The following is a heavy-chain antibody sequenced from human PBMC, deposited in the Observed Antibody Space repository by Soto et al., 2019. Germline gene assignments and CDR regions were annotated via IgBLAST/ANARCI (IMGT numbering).Heavy chain of an antibody. CDR1: GYTFTSYY. Sequence: GASVKVSCKASGYTFTSYYMHWVRQAPGQGLEWMGIINPSGGSTSYAQKFQGRVTMTRDTSTSTVYMELSSLRSEDTAVYYCARDGIYYDSSGYYDGIAFDIWGQGTMVTVSS. CDR2: INPSGGST. V-gene: IGHV1-46*01. J-gene: IGHJ3*02. D-gene: IGHD3-22*01. CDR3: ARDGIYYDSSGYYDGIAFDI.